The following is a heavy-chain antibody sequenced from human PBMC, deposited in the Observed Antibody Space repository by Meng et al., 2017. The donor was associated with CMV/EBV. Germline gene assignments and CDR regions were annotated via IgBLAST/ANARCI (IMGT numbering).Heavy chain of an antibody. CDR1: GLSFSSYG. CDR3: AKDLAVGATHYFDY. Sequence: SGLSFSSYGMQWVRQPPGKGLEWVAVIWYDGSTKYYADSVKGRFTISRDNSKNTLYLQMNSLRAEDTAIYYCAKDLAVGATHYFDYWGQGTLVTVSS. J-gene: IGHJ4*02. V-gene: IGHV3-33*06. CDR2: IWYDGSTK. D-gene: IGHD1-26*01.